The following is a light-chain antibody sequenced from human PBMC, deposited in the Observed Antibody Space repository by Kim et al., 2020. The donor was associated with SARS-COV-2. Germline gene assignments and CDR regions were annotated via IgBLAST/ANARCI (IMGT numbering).Light chain of an antibody. CDR3: KSRKTNDHVV. CDR2: GKH. J-gene: IGLJ2*01. Sequence: SSELTQDPAVSVALGQTVRFTCKGDSLRSYYATWYKQKPGQAPILDIYGKHNRPSGIPARFSGSSSGNTASLTITRTQAGDEADYYCKSRKTNDHVVFGG. CDR1: SLRSYY. V-gene: IGLV3-19*01.